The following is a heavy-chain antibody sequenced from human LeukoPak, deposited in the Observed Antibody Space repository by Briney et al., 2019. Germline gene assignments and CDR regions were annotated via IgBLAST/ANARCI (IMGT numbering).Heavy chain of an antibody. Sequence: PSETLSLTCTVSGGSISNYCWSWIRQPPGKGLEWIGYICYSGTTNYNPSLKSRVTISVDRSKNQFSLRLNSVTAADTAVYYCARGSNTGSLWGQGTMVTVSS. D-gene: IGHD1-26*01. V-gene: IGHV4-59*08. CDR1: GGSISNYC. CDR2: ICYSGTT. J-gene: IGHJ3*01. CDR3: ARGSNTGSL.